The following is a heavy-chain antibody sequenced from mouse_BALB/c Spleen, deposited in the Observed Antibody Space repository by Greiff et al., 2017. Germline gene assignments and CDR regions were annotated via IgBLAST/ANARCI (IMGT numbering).Heavy chain of an antibody. D-gene: IGHD2-2*01. J-gene: IGHJ4*01. V-gene: IGHV2-6-7*01. CDR2: IWGDGST. CDR3: ARERAYGYGGVGMDY. CDR1: GFSLTGYG. Sequence: QVQLKQSGPGLVAPSQSLSITCTVSGFSLTGYGVNWVRQPPGKGLEWLGMIWGDGSTDYNSALKSRLSISKDNSKSQVFLKMNSLQTDDTARYYCARERAYGYGGVGMDYWGQGTSVTVSS.